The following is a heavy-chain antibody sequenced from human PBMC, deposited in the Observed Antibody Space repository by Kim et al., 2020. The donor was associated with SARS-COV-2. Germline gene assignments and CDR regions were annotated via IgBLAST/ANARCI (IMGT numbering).Heavy chain of an antibody. Sequence: SETLSLTCAVYGGSFSGYYWSWIRQPPGKGLEWIGEINHSGSTNYNPSLKSRVTISVDTSKNQFSLKLSSVTAADTAVYYCARGPHRSLSYASGGYYTSALDYWGPGRLLSVSS. V-gene: IGHV4-34*01. J-gene: IGHJ4*02. CDR2: INHSGST. D-gene: IGHD3-10*01. CDR3: ARGPHRSLSYASGGYYTSALDY. CDR1: GGSFSGYY.